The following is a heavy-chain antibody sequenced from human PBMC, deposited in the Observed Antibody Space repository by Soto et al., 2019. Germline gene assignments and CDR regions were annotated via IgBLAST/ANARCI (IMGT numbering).Heavy chain of an antibody. V-gene: IGHV4-31*03. J-gene: IGHJ3*02. CDR3: ARGYDSSGYFVGDDAFDI. Sequence: QVQLQESGPGLVKPSQTLSLTCTVSGGSISSGGYYWSWIRQHPGKGLEWIGYIYYSGSTYYNPSLKSRVTISVDTSKNQFSLKLSFVTAADTAVYYCARGYDSSGYFVGDDAFDIWGQGTMVTVSS. D-gene: IGHD3-22*01. CDR2: IYYSGST. CDR1: GGSISSGGYY.